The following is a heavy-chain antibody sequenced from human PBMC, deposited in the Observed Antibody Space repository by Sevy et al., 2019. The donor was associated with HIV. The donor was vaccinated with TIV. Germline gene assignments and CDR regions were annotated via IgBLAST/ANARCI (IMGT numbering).Heavy chain of an antibody. CDR2: VSYSGRT. CDR1: VASVSSGKYY. D-gene: IGHD3-22*01. J-gene: IGHJ4*02. CDR3: AREIYFYENSGFYYFDS. Sequence: SETLSLTCNVSVASVSSGKYYWTWIRQPPGKDLEWIGHVSYSGRTNYNPSLKSRVTISEDTSKNQFSLSLNSVTAADTATSYCAREIYFYENSGFYYFDSWGLGSLVTVSS. V-gene: IGHV4-61*01.